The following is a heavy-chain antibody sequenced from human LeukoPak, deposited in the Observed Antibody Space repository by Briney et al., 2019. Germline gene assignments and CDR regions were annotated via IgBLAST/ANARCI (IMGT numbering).Heavy chain of an antibody. V-gene: IGHV1-18*01. D-gene: IGHD3-3*01. CDR1: GYTFTSYG. J-gene: IGHJ4*02. CDR3: VRVRRITIFGVVIEGFTDY. CDR2: ISAYNGNT. Sequence: SVKVSCKASGYTFTSYGISWVRQAPGQGLEWMGWISAYNGNTNYAQKLQGRVTMTTDTSTSTAYMELRSLRSDDTAVYYCVRVRRITIFGVVIEGFTDYWGQGTPDTVSS.